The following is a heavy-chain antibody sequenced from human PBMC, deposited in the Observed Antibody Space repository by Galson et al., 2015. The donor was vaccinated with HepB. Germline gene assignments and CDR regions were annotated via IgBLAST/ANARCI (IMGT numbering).Heavy chain of an antibody. Sequence: SVKVSCKASGGTFSSYAITWVRQAPGQGLEWMGGIIPMFGTTNYARKFQGRVTITADTFPSTAYMELSSLRSEDTAVYYCARGPYYYFSYMDVWGKGTTVTVSS. J-gene: IGHJ6*03. CDR3: ARGPYYYFSYMDV. CDR1: GGTFSSYA. V-gene: IGHV1-69*06. CDR2: IIPMFGTT.